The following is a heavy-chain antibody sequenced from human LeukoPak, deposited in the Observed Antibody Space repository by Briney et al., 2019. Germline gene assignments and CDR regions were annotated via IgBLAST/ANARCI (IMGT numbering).Heavy chain of an antibody. D-gene: IGHD6-19*01. V-gene: IGHV4-59*01. CDR3: ASIAVAGPYYGMDV. CDR1: GGSISSYY. J-gene: IGHJ6*02. Sequence: SPETLSLTCTVSGGSISSYYWSWIRQPPGKGLEWIGYIYYSGSTNYNPSLKSRVTISVDTSKNQFSLKLSSVTAADTAVYYCASIAVAGPYYGMDVWGQGTTVTVSS. CDR2: IYYSGST.